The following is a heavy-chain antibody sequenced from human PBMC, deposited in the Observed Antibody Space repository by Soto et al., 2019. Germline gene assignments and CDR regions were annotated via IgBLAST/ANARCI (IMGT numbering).Heavy chain of an antibody. Sequence: SGFTVSNNYMSWVRQAPGKGLEWVSVIYDGGSTYYAESVKDRFTISRDNSKNTLYLQMNSLRAEDTAMYYCARGSTTEKVDSWGQGILVNVSS. J-gene: IGHJ4*02. CDR3: ARGSTTEKVDS. CDR2: IYDGGST. CDR1: GFTVSNNY. V-gene: IGHV3-66*01.